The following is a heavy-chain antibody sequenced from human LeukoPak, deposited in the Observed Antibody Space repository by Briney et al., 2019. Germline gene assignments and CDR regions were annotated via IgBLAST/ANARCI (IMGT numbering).Heavy chain of an antibody. CDR1: GFTFRNYA. Sequence: GGSLRLSCAVPGFTFRNYAMSWVRQAPGKGLKWVSSISDGGNTYYPDSVKGRFTISRDNSRNTLYLQMSGLRAEDSALYYCAKRGVTIGFWNAFHIWGQGTMVTVSS. D-gene: IGHD3-10*01. J-gene: IGHJ3*02. CDR3: AKRGVTIGFWNAFHI. V-gene: IGHV3-23*01. CDR2: ISDGGNT.